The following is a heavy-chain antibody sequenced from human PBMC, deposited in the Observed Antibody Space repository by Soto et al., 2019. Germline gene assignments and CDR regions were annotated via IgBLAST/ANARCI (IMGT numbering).Heavy chain of an antibody. CDR1: GFTFSSYG. CDR3: AREYYYDRSGYQHFDY. CDR2: IWYDGSNK. Sequence: PGGSLRLCCAASGFTFSSYGMHWVRQAPGKGLEWVAVIWYDGSNKYYADSVKGRFTISRDNSKNTLYLQMNSLRAEDTAVYYCAREYYYDRSGYQHFDYWGQGTLVTVSS. J-gene: IGHJ4*02. V-gene: IGHV3-33*01. D-gene: IGHD3-22*01.